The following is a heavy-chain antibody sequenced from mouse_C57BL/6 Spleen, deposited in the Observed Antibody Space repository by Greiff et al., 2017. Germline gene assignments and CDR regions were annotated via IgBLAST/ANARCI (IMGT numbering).Heavy chain of an antibody. D-gene: IGHD2-10*01. CDR2: IDPEDGET. CDR1: GFNINDYY. CDR3: AASYYGKYDWFAY. Sequence: EVQLQQSGAELVKPGASVKLSCTASGFNINDYYMHWVQQRTEQGLECIGRIDPEDGETKYAPNFQGKATITAATSSHTAHLLTSSPTSDDTAVYYCAASYYGKYDWFAYWGQGTLVTVAA. V-gene: IGHV14-2*01. J-gene: IGHJ3*01.